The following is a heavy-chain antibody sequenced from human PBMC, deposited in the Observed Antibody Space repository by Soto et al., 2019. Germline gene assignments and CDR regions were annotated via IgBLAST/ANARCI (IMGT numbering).Heavy chain of an antibody. J-gene: IGHJ6*02. CDR3: ARGTTLAIFDYGMDV. D-gene: IGHD3-3*01. V-gene: IGHV3-30-3*01. CDR1: GFTFSSYA. CDR2: ISNDGTNK. Sequence: QVQLEESGGGVVQPGRSLRLSCVGTGFTFSSYAMHWVRQAPGKGLEWVAVISNDGTNKYYADSVEGRITISRDNSKNTLYLLMHSPRSEDTAVYYCARGTTLAIFDYGMDVWGQGATVTVSS.